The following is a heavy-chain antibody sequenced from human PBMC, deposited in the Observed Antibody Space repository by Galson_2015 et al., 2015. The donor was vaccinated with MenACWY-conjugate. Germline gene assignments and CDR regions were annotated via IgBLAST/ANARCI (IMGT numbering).Heavy chain of an antibody. Sequence: SLRLSCAASGFTFSSYVMSWVRQAPGKGLEWVSKTSGSGSDTYYADSVKDRFTISRDNAKNTLYLQMNSLRPEDTAVFYCAKSRGASFYFDSWGQGTLVTVSS. CDR1: GFTFSSYV. D-gene: IGHD1-26*01. CDR2: TSGSGSDT. CDR3: AKSRGASFYFDS. V-gene: IGHV3-23*01. J-gene: IGHJ4*02.